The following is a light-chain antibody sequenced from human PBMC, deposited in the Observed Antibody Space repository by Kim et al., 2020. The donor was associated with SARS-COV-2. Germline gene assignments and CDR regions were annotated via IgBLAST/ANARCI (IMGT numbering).Light chain of an antibody. J-gene: IGKJ1*01. CDR3: QQYNNGPPWT. V-gene: IGKV3D-15*01. CDR1: QSVGSN. Sequence: SPGESATLSCRASQSVGSNLAWYQQKPGQAPRLLIYGASTRATGIPARFSGSGSGTDFTLTISSLQSEDFAVYYCQQYNNGPPWTFGQGTKVDIK. CDR2: GAS.